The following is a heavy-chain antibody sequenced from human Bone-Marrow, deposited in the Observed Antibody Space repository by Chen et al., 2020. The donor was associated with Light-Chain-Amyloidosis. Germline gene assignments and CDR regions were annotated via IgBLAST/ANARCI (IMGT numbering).Heavy chain of an antibody. V-gene: IGHV4-34*12. J-gene: IGHJ6*03. CDR1: GAPFRTYY. D-gene: IGHD3-3*01. CDR2: IIETGSA. Sequence: QVQLQEWGTGLLKPSETLSLTCAVYGAPFRTYYWTWVRQAPGKGMEWMGEIIETGSASFNPTLKSRLTMSVEKSKNQFSLKLTSVTAADTAVYYCARAIYRYYDLVNFYHYMDVWGRGTTVTVS. CDR3: ARAIYRYYDLVNFYHYMDV.